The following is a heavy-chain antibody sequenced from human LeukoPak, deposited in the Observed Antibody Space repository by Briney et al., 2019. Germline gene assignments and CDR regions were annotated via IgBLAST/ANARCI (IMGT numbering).Heavy chain of an antibody. CDR3: ARRKIDYGDFDY. D-gene: IGHD4-17*01. CDR2: INWSGAST. CDR1: GFTFDDSG. Sequence: GGSLRLSCAASGFTFDDSGMSWVRQAPGKGLEWVSGINWSGASTGYADSVKGRFTTSRDNAKNSLYLELNSLRAEDTAVYFCARRKIDYGDFDYWGQGTLVTVSS. V-gene: IGHV3-20*04. J-gene: IGHJ4*02.